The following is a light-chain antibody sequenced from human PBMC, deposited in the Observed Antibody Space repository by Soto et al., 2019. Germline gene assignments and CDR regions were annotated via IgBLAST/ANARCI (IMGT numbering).Light chain of an antibody. V-gene: IGKV1-33*01. CDR2: DAS. J-gene: IGKJ5*01. CDR3: QQYDNLPIT. CDR1: QDISNY. Sequence: DIQMTQSPYSLSASVGDRVTITCQASQDISNYLNWYQQKPGKAPKLLIYDASNLETGVPSRFSGSGSGTDFTFTISSLQPEDIATYYCQQYDNLPITFGQVALLEIK.